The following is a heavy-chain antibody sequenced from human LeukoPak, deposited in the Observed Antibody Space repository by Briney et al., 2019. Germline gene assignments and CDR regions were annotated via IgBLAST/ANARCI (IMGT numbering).Heavy chain of an antibody. V-gene: IGHV3-53*01. CDR1: GFTVSSNY. CDR2: IYDGGST. D-gene: IGHD2-2*01. CDR3: ARDWGYRGSTSCHVFDY. J-gene: IGHJ4*02. Sequence: PGGSLRLSCAVSGFTVSSNYMSWVRQAPGKGLEWVSVIYDGGSTDYAESVKGRFTISRDNSKNTLYLQMNSLRAEDTAVYYCARDWGYRGSTSCHVFDYWGQGTLVIVSS.